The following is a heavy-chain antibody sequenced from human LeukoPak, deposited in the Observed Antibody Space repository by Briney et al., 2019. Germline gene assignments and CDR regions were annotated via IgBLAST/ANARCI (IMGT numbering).Heavy chain of an antibody. CDR2: IHSGGDT. CDR1: GFTVSSNY. Sequence: GGSLRLSCAASGFTVSSNYISWVRQAPGKGLEWVSVIHSGGDTGSADSVKDRFTISRDNSKNTLYLQLNSLRVEDTAVYYCARDIMGRPDIAVAALGSWGQGTLVVVSS. J-gene: IGHJ5*02. CDR3: ARDIMGRPDIAVAALGS. V-gene: IGHV3-66*01. D-gene: IGHD6-19*01.